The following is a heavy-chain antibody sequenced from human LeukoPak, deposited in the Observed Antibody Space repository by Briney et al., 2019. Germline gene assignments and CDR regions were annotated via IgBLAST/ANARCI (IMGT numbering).Heavy chain of an antibody. CDR3: ARMPGSAIVVVPASYGMDV. J-gene: IGHJ6*02. CDR2: ISSSSSYI. CDR1: GFTFSSYS. V-gene: IGHV3-21*01. Sequence: GGSLRLSCAASGFTFSSYSMNWVRQAPGKGLEWVSSISSSSSYIYYADSVKGRFTISRDNAKNSLYLQMNSLRAEDTAVYYCARMPGSAIVVVPASYGMDVWGQGTTVTVSS. D-gene: IGHD2-2*01.